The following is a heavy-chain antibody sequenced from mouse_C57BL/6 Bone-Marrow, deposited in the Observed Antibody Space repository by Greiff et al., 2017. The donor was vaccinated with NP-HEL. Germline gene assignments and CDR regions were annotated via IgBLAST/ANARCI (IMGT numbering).Heavy chain of an antibody. CDR2: ISSGGDYI. Sequence: EVKVVESGEGLVKPGGSLKLSCAASGFTFSSYAMSWVRQTPEKRLEWVAYISSGGDYIYYADTVKGRFTISRDNARNTLYLQMSSLKSEDTAMYYCTRDYYGKGYFDYWGQGTTLTVSS. J-gene: IGHJ2*01. CDR1: GFTFSSYA. CDR3: TRDYYGKGYFDY. D-gene: IGHD1-1*02. V-gene: IGHV5-9-1*02.